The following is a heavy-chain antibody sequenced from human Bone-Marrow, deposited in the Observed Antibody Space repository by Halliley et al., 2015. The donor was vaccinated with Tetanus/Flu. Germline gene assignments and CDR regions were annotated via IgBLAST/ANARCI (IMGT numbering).Heavy chain of an antibody. CDR3: ARDGYYDSSGYYYDL. CDR1: SYSFSSHG. CDR2: ISGYNGNT. Sequence: QLVQSGAEVKKPGASVKVSCKASSYSFSSHGISWVRQAPGQGLEWMGWISGYNGNTDYARKFQGRVTMTADTSTSTAYMELRSLTSDDMAVYYCARDGYYDSSGYYYDLWGRGTLVTVSS. D-gene: IGHD3-22*01. J-gene: IGHJ2*01. V-gene: IGHV1-18*03.